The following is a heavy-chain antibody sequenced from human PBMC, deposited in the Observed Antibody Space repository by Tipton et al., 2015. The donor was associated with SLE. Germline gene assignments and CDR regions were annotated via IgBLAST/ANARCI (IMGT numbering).Heavy chain of an antibody. V-gene: IGHV4-4*07. CDR2: IYSSGDR. J-gene: IGHJ4*02. CDR1: GGSISFDY. Sequence: TLSLTCTVSGGSISFDYWSWIRQSAGRGLEWIGRIYSSGDRDYNPSLRSRVTMSIDASQNRVSLRLKSVSAADTAVYYCATSPLTLWGQGALVTVSS. CDR3: ATSPLTL.